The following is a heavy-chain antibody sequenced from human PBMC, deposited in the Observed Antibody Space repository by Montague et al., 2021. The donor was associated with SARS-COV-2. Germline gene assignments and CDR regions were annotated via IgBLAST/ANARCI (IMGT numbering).Heavy chain of an antibody. Sequence: SETLSLTCTVSAGAIRDTDYFWGWIRQPPGKGLEWIGSIYYSGTTYHNPSLKSRVTISVDTSKNQFSLKLSSVTAADTAVYFCARHRDNLGSLNWFAPWGQLT. CDR3: ARHRDNLGSLNWFAP. J-gene: IGHJ5*02. CDR2: IYYSGTT. V-gene: IGHV4-39*01. CDR1: AGAIRDTDYF. D-gene: IGHD3-16*01.